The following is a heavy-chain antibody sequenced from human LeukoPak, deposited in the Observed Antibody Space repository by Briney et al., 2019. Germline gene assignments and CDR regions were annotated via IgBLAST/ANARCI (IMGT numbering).Heavy chain of an antibody. Sequence: SETLSLTCTVSGASFSSHYWSWLRQPPGKGLEWIGYMHDSGRTKYNPSLESRVTLSADTSKNQFSLRLSSVTAADAAVYYCATIKRGQIYGYFDFWGQGTRVTVSS. J-gene: IGHJ4*02. CDR2: MHDSGRT. CDR3: ATIKRGQIYGYFDF. CDR1: GASFSSHY. V-gene: IGHV4-59*11. D-gene: IGHD5-18*01.